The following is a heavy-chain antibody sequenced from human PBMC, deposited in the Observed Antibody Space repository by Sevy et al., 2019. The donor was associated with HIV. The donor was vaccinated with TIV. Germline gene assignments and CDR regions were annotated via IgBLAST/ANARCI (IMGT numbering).Heavy chain of an antibody. CDR3: AREGCTKPHDY. CDR2: LSFGCGEI. J-gene: IGHJ4*02. Sequence: GGSLRLSCAASGFTFSEYSVRGVREPPGKGLGWVSTLSFGCGEINYADSVKGRFTISRDNSKSSVYLQMNNLRPEDTAVYYCAREGCTKPHDYWGQGTLVTVSS. V-gene: IGHV3-23*01. CDR1: GFTFSEYS. D-gene: IGHD2-8*01.